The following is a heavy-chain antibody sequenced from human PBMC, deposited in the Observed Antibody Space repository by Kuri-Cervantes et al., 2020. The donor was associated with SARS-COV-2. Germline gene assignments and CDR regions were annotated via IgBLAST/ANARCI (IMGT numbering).Heavy chain of an antibody. Sequence: SETLSLTCSVSGGSISSYYWSRIRQPPGKGLEWIGNIYFTGNTNYNPALGSRVTISIDTPKNQFSLMLGSLTAADTAVYYCARRFGDYGQLDYWGQGTLVTVSS. J-gene: IGHJ4*02. D-gene: IGHD2-21*01. CDR1: GGSISSYY. CDR3: ARRFGDYGQLDY. V-gene: IGHV4-59*01. CDR2: IYFTGNT.